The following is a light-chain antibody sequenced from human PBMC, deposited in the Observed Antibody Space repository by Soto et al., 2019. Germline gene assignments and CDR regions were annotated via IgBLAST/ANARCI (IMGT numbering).Light chain of an antibody. J-gene: IGKJ2*01. V-gene: IGKV3-15*01. CDR3: QQYNNWLYT. CDR1: QSVSSN. Sequence: EIVMTQSPATLSVSPGERATLSCRASQSVSSNFAWYQQKPGQAPRLLIYGASTRATGIPARFSGSGSGTELTLTISSLQSEDFALYYCQQYNNWLYTFGQGTKLEIK. CDR2: GAS.